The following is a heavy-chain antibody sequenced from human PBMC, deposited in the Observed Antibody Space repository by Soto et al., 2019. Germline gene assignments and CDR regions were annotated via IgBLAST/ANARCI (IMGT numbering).Heavy chain of an antibody. Sequence: GSLRLSCAASGFTVSTNYMTWVRQAPGKGLEWVSVIYSGGSAYYADSVKGRFTISRDNSKNTLFLQMKGLRAEDTAVYYCAREQWSRAAGAYDYWGQGALVTVSS. V-gene: IGHV3-66*01. CDR3: AREQWSRAAGAYDY. CDR2: IYSGGSA. D-gene: IGHD6-25*01. J-gene: IGHJ4*02. CDR1: GFTVSTNY.